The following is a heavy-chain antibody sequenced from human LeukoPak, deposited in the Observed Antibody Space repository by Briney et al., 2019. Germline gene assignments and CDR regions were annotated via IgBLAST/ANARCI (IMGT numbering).Heavy chain of an antibody. D-gene: IGHD3-3*01. Sequence: ASVKVSCKASGYTFTGDYMHWVRQAPGQGLAWMGWINPNSGGTNYAQKFQGRVTMTRDTSISTAYMELSRLRSDDTAVYCCARDGRFLEWLLSYWGQGTLVTVSS. CDR2: INPNSGGT. V-gene: IGHV1-2*02. J-gene: IGHJ4*02. CDR1: GYTFTGDY. CDR3: ARDGRFLEWLLSY.